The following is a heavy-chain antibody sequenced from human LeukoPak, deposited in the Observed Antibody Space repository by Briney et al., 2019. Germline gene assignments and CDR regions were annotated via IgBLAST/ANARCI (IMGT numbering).Heavy chain of an antibody. Sequence: PGGSLRLSCAASGFTFSTYSMNWVRQAPGKGLEWVSAISGSGGSTYYADSVKGRFTISRDNSKNTLYLQMNSLRAEDTAVYYCAKGNRGIYGYNLAPAGYWGQGTLVTVSS. CDR1: GFTFSTYS. CDR2: ISGSGGST. J-gene: IGHJ4*02. CDR3: AKGNRGIYGYNLAPAGY. V-gene: IGHV3-23*01. D-gene: IGHD5-24*01.